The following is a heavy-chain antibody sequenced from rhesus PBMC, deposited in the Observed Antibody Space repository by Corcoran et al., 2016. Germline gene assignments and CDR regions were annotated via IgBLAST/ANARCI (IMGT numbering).Heavy chain of an antibody. CDR2: VDGTRDGK. CDR3: ARQVGGGKLFFDL. CDR1: GGSVTDSNW. V-gene: IGHV4-65*02. J-gene: IGHJ2*01. Sequence: QVQLQESGPGLVKPSETLSLTCTVSGGSVTDSNWWTWIRQPPGKGLEWIGKVDGTRDGKYYNPSLKSPLTLSKNTSKNQFSLKLNSITAADTAVYYCARQVGGGKLFFDLWGPGTPITISS. D-gene: IGHD1-44*01.